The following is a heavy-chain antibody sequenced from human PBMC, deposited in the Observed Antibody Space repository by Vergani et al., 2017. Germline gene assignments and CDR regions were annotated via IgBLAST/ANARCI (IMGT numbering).Heavy chain of an antibody. D-gene: IGHD2-2*01. CDR2: IYTSGST. CDR1: GGSFSGYY. V-gene: IGHV4-59*10. J-gene: IGHJ4*02. CDR3: AREKTYCSSTSCYRYFDY. Sequence: QVQLQQWGAGLLKPSETLSLTCAVYGGSFSGYYWSWIRQPPGKGLEWIGRIYTSGSTNYNPSLKSRVTISVDTSKNQFSLKLSSVTAADTAVYYCAREKTYCSSTSCYRYFDYWGQGTLVTVSS.